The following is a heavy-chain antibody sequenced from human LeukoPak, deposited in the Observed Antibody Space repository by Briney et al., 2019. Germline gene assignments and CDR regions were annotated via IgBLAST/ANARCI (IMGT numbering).Heavy chain of an antibody. CDR1: GGSIRSYY. J-gene: IGHJ3*02. CDR3: VGEKSFFGEAI. V-gene: IGHV4-59*01. Sequence: SETLSFTCTVSGGSIRSYYWNWIRQPPGKGLEWIGHMYYSGTTNYNPSLKSRVTVSVDTSKNQSSLKVSSVTAADTAVYYCVGEKSFFGEAIWSQGTMVTVSS. CDR2: MYYSGTT. D-gene: IGHD3-10*01.